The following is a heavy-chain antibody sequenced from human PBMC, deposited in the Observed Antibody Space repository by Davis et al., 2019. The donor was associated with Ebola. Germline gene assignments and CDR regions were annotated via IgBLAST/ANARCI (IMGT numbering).Heavy chain of an antibody. J-gene: IGHJ5*02. V-gene: IGHV1-46*03. CDR3: ARGVDGTVTHYLGGWFDP. Sequence: AASVKVSCKASGYTFTSYYMHWVQQAPGQGLEWMGIINPSGGSTSYAQKFQGRVTMTRDTSTSTVYMELSSLRSEDTAVYYCARGVDGTVTHYLGGWFDPWGQGTLVTVSS. D-gene: IGHD4-17*01. CDR2: INPSGGST. CDR1: GYTFTSYY.